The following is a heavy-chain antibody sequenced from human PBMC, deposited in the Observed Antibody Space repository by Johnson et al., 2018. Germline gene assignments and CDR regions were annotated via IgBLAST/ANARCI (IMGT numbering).Heavy chain of an antibody. CDR2: ISSSGSTI. D-gene: IGHD3-10*01. J-gene: IGHJ6*02. CDR3: SRDVKVRSRISGSRGPSYYHYGMDV. V-gene: IGHV3-11*01. Sequence: VQLLETGGGVVQPGRSLRLSCAASGFTFSDYYMSWIRQAPGKGLEWVSYISSSGSTIYYAASVKGRFTISRDNAKNSLDLERNSLRTEATAVYYCSRDVKVRSRISGSRGPSYYHYGMDVWGQGTTVTVSS. CDR1: GFTFSDYY.